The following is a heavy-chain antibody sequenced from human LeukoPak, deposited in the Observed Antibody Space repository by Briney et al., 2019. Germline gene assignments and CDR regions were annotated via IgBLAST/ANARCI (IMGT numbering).Heavy chain of an antibody. V-gene: IGHV1-18*01. CDR1: GYTFTSYG. CDR2: TSAYNGNT. J-gene: IGHJ4*02. D-gene: IGHD3-10*01. Sequence: ASVKVSCKASGYTFTSYGISWVRQAPGQGLEWMGWTSAYNGNTNYAHKLQGRVTMTTDTSTSTAYMELRSLRSDDTAVYYCARDPPYYYGSGSLPDYWGQGTLVTVSS. CDR3: ARDPPYYYGSGSLPDY.